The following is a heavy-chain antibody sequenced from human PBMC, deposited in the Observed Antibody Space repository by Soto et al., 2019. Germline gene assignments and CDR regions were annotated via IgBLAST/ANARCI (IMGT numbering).Heavy chain of an antibody. D-gene: IGHD2-8*01. CDR3: ARASRYRTSGVCYFYYYYGMDV. J-gene: IGHJ6*02. V-gene: IGHV4-34*01. CDR1: GGSFSGYS. Sequence: PSETLSLTCAVYGGSFSGYSWSWIRQPPGKGREWLGEINHSGSTNNNPSLKSRVTISVDTYKIQFSLKLRTVTAADTADYYCARASRYRTSGVCYFYYYYGMDVWGQGTTVTVSS. CDR2: INHSGST.